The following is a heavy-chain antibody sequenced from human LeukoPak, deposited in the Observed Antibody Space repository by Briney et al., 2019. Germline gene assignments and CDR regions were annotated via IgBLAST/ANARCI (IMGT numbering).Heavy chain of an antibody. CDR2: ISYDGSNK. V-gene: IGHV3-30*18. Sequence: PGRSLRLACAASGFTFSSYGMHWVRQAPGKGLEWVAVISYDGSNKYYADSVKGRFTISRDNSKNTLYLQMNSLRAEDTAVYYCAKDTRATVVNACDYWGQGTLVTVSS. CDR1: GFTFSSYG. D-gene: IGHD4-23*01. CDR3: AKDTRATVVNACDY. J-gene: IGHJ4*02.